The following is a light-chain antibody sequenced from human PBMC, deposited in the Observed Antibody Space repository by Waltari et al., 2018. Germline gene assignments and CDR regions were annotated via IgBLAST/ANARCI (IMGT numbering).Light chain of an antibody. CDR1: QDICTW. J-gene: IGKJ1*01. V-gene: IGKV1-5*01. Sequence: DIQMTQSPPTMSAPVGYRVTITCRAKQDICTWLAWYQQKPGNAPKLLIHDASTLQNGVSSRFRGSGSGTEFALTISNLQPDDVATYYCQQYKSHYRTFGHGTRVEVK. CDR3: QQYKSHYRT. CDR2: DAS.